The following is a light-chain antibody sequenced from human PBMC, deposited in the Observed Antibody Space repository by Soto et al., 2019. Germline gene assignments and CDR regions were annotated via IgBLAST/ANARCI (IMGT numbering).Light chain of an antibody. Sequence: EIVLTQSPGTLSLSPGERATLSCRASQSVSSTYLAWYQQKAGQAPRLLIYGTSRRARGIPDRFSGSWSGPDLTISISRLEPEDFAVYYCQEYRNTPQTFGQGTKVDI. J-gene: IGKJ1*01. CDR1: QSVSSTY. CDR3: QEYRNTPQT. V-gene: IGKV3-20*01. CDR2: GTS.